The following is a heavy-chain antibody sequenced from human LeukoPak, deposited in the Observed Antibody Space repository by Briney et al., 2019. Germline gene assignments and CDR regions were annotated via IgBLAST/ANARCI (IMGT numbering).Heavy chain of an antibody. CDR2: TDSGGST. CDR3: ARLGDYSNKD. D-gene: IGHD4-11*01. CDR1: GFTFSSYA. J-gene: IGHJ4*02. V-gene: IGHV3-23*01. Sequence: GGSLRLSCAASGFTFSSYAMSWVRQAPGKGLEWVSVTDSGGSTSYADSVKGRFTISRDTSKNTLYLQMNGLRAEDTAVYYCARLGDYSNKDWGQGTLVTVSS.